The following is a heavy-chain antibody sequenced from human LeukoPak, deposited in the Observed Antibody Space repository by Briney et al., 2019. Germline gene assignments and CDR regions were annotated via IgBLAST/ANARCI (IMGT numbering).Heavy chain of an antibody. V-gene: IGHV5-51*01. D-gene: IGHD3-3*01. J-gene: IGHJ6*03. CDR3: ARSREFWSGTYPAKGYYYYMDV. Sequence: GESLKISCKGSGYSFTSYWIGWVRQMPGKGLEWMGIIYPGDSDTRYSPSFQGQVTISADKSISTAYLQWSSLKASDTAMYYCARSREFWSGTYPAKGYYYYMDVWGKGTTVTVSS. CDR1: GYSFTSYW. CDR2: IYPGDSDT.